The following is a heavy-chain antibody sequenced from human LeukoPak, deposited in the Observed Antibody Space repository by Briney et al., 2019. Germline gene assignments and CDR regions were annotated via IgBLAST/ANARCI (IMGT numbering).Heavy chain of an antibody. J-gene: IGHJ5*02. CDR3: AKAGGGTFDP. D-gene: IGHD3-16*01. CDR1: GAHIYNFY. CDR2: IYNDGST. Sequence: SETLSLTCTVSGAHIYNFYWSRLRQPAGKGLEWIGHIYNDGSTKYNPSLKSRVTLSADVSTDKFSLNLTSVTPADTAVYYCAKAGGGTFDPWGPGTLVIVSS. V-gene: IGHV4-4*07.